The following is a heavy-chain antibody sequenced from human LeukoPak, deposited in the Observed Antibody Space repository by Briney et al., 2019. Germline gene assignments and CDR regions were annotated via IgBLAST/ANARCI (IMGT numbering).Heavy chain of an antibody. D-gene: IGHD1-1*01. CDR2: MYYSGST. V-gene: IGHV4-59*12. CDR3: ARLRRRTVDV. J-gene: IGHJ6*04. CDR1: GGSISSYY. Sequence: PSETLSLTCTVSGGSISSYYWSWIRQPPGKGLEWIGYMYYSGSTNYNPSLKSRVTISVDTSKNQFSLKLSSVTAADTAVYYCARLRRRTVDVWGKGTTVTISS.